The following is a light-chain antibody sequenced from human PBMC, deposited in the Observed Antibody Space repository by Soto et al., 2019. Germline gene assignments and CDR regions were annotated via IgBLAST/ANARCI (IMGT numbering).Light chain of an antibody. CDR1: SSDVGGYNY. Sequence: QSALTQPPSASGSPGQSVTISCTGTSSDVGGYNYVSWYQQHPGKAPKVMIYEVNKRPSGVPDRFSGSKSGNTASLTVSGLQAEDEADYYCSSYAGRNNLVFGGGTQLTVL. J-gene: IGLJ2*01. V-gene: IGLV2-8*01. CDR2: EVN. CDR3: SSYAGRNNLV.